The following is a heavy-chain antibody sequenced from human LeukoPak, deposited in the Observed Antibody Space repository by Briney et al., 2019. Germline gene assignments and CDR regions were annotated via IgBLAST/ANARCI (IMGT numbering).Heavy chain of an antibody. Sequence: ASVTVSFTASGYTFTIYGISWVRQAPGQGLEWMGWISAYNGTANYAQKFQGRVTITADESTSTAYMELSTLRSEDTAVYYCARVGYSSSSFGYFQHWGQGTLVTVSS. CDR1: GYTFTIYG. V-gene: IGHV1-18*01. CDR2: ISAYNGTA. CDR3: ARVGYSSSSFGYFQH. J-gene: IGHJ1*01. D-gene: IGHD6-6*01.